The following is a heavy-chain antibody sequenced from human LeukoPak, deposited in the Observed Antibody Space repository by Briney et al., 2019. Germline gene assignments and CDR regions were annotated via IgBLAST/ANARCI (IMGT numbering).Heavy chain of an antibody. CDR3: AKGPEYDILTGYYVDY. Sequence: GGSLTLSCAASGFTFSSYGMHWVRQALGKGLEWVAFIRYDGSNKFYADSVKGRFPISRDNSKNTLYLQMNSLRAEDTAGYYCAKGPEYDILTGYYVDYWGQGTLVTVSS. V-gene: IGHV3-30*02. D-gene: IGHD3-9*01. CDR2: IRYDGSNK. CDR1: GFTFSSYG. J-gene: IGHJ4*02.